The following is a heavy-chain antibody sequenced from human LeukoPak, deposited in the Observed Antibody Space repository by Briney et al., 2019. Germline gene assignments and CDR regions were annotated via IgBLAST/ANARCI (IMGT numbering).Heavy chain of an antibody. J-gene: IGHJ4*02. D-gene: IGHD6-19*01. V-gene: IGHV4-61*02. Sequence: SQTLSLTRTVSGGSISSGSYYWSWIRQPAGKGLERIGRIYTSGSTNYNPSLKSRVTISVDTSKNQFSLKLSPVTAADTAVYYCARGQWPDWVDYWGQGTLVTVSX. CDR1: GGSISSGSYY. CDR3: ARGQWPDWVDY. CDR2: IYTSGST.